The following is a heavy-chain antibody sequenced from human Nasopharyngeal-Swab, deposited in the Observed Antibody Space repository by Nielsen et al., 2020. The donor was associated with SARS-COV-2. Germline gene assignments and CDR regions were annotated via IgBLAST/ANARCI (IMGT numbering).Heavy chain of an antibody. V-gene: IGHV4-31*11. CDR3: ARFHDAFDI. CDR1: GGSFSGYY. J-gene: IGHJ3*02. CDR2: IYYSGST. Sequence: SETLSLTCAVYGGSFSGYYWSWIRQHPGKGLEWIGYIYYSGSTYYNPSLKSRVTISVDTSKNQFSLKLSSVTAADTAVYYCARFHDAFDIWGQGTMVTVSS.